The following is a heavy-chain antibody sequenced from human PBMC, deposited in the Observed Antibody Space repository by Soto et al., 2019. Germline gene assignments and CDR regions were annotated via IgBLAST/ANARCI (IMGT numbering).Heavy chain of an antibody. CDR3: VRARSTDSRPDY. CDR2: IFSADNT. Sequence: GGSLRLSCAASGFTVSSNYLSWVRQAPGKGLEWVSVIFSADNTHYADSVKGRFTISRDNAKNSLFLQLDSLRAEDTAVYFCVRARSTDSRPDYWGQGTLVTVSS. J-gene: IGHJ4*02. V-gene: IGHV3-53*01. CDR1: GFTVSSNY. D-gene: IGHD3-22*01.